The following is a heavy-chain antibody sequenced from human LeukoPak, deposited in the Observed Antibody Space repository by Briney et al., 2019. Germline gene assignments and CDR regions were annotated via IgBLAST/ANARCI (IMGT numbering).Heavy chain of an antibody. V-gene: IGHV3-11*01. Sequence: GGSLRLSCAASGFTFSDYYMSWIRQAPGKGLEWVSYISSSGSTIYYADSVKGRFTISRDNAKNSLYLQMNSLRAEDTEIYYRGKIFHTDGYSLQQHLLDAWRQGTLVNVSS. CDR2: ISSSGSTI. CDR3: GKIFHTDGYSLQQHLLDA. J-gene: IGHJ5*02. CDR1: GFTFSDYY. D-gene: IGHD3-22*01.